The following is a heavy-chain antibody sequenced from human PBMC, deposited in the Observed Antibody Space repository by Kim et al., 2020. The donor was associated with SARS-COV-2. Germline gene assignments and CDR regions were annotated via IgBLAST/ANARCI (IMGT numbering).Heavy chain of an antibody. D-gene: IGHD2-2*01. CDR1: GFTFSSYS. V-gene: IGHV3-48*02. CDR3: ARDTRVVVPAAISGGMDV. CDR2: ISSSSTI. Sequence: GGSLRLSCAASGFTFSSYSMNWVRQAPGKGLEWVSYISSSSTIYYADSVKGRFTISRDNAKNSLYLQMNSLRDEDTAVYYCARDTRVVVPAAISGGMDVWGQGTTVTVSS. J-gene: IGHJ6*02.